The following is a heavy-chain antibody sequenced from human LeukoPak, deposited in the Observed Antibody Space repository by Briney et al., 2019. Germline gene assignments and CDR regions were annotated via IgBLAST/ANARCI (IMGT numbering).Heavy chain of an antibody. CDR3: ARDRGYYYASPEPDAFDI. J-gene: IGHJ3*02. V-gene: IGHV1-18*01. CDR2: ISAYNGNT. Sequence: ASVKVSCKASGGTFSSYAISWVRQAPGQGLDWMGWISAYNGNTNYAQKLQGRVTMTTDTSTSTAYMELRSLRSDDTAVYYCARDRGYYYASPEPDAFDIWGQGTMVTVSS. CDR1: GGTFSSYA. D-gene: IGHD3-22*01.